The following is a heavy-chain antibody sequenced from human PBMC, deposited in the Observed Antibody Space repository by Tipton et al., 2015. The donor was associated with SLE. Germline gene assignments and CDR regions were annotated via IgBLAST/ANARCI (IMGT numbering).Heavy chain of an antibody. CDR2: IYYSGSP. CDR3: ARGGVSTY. V-gene: IGHV4-39*07. Sequence: TLSLTCTVSGGSISSSSYHWGWIRQPPGKGLEWIGSIYYSGSPYYNPSLKSRVTISVDTSKNQFSLKLSSVTAADTAVYYCARGGVSTYWGQGTLVTVSS. J-gene: IGHJ4*02. D-gene: IGHD2-8*01. CDR1: GGSISSSSYH.